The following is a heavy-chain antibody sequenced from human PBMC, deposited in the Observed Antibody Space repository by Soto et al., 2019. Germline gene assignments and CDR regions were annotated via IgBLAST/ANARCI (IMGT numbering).Heavy chain of an antibody. CDR3: ARLAGTGNYYYYGMDV. Sequence: GESLKISCKGSGYNFTSYWIGWVRQMPGKGLEWMGIIYPGDSDTRYSPSFQGQVTISADKSISTAYLQWSSLKASDTAMYYCARLAGTGNYYYYGMDVWGQGTTVTVSS. D-gene: IGHD6-19*01. J-gene: IGHJ6*02. V-gene: IGHV5-51*01. CDR1: GYNFTSYW. CDR2: IYPGDSDT.